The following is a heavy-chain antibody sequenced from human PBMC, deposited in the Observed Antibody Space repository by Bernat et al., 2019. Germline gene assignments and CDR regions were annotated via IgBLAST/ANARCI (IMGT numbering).Heavy chain of an antibody. J-gene: IGHJ4*02. D-gene: IGHD5-18*01. Sequence: VQLVESGGGLVQPGGSLGLSCAASGFIFSRNWMSWVRQAPGKGLEWVAVIWNDGSNKYHADSVRGRFTISRDNSKNTLFLQMNSLRAEDTAVYYCARAGWIQLWFYDYWGQGALVTVSS. V-gene: IGHV3-33*08. CDR2: IWNDGSNK. CDR3: ARAGWIQLWFYDY. CDR1: GFIFSRNW.